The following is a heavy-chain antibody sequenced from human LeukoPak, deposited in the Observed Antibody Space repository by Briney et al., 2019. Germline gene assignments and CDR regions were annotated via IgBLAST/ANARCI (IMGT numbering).Heavy chain of an antibody. J-gene: IGHJ4*02. V-gene: IGHV3-21*01. CDR1: GFTFSSYS. Sequence: GGSLRLSCAASGFTFSSYSMNWVRQAPGKGLEWVSSISSSSSYIYYADSVKGRFTISRDNAKNSLYLQMNSLRAEDTAVYYCARGGGYSYGSFDYWGQGTLVTVSS. CDR3: ARGGGYSYGSFDY. CDR2: ISSSSSYI. D-gene: IGHD5-18*01.